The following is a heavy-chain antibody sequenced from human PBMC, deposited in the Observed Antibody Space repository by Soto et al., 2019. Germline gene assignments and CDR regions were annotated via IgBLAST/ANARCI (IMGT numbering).Heavy chain of an antibody. V-gene: IGHV1-18*04. CDR2: IKVDSGYT. D-gene: IGHD3-9*01. Sequence: QLQLAQSAAEVKKPGASVRVSCKAYGYPFIKYGISWIRQAPEQGLEWMGWIKVDSGYTNYAQKFQGRVTMTADTSSDTAFMELRSLRVDDTAVYFCATSYDTGFDPWGQGTLVSVSS. CDR3: ATSYDTGFDP. CDR1: GYPFIKYG. J-gene: IGHJ5*02.